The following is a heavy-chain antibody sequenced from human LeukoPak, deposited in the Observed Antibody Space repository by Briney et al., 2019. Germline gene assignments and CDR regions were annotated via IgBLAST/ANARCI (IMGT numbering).Heavy chain of an antibody. V-gene: IGHV1-2*02. D-gene: IGHD2/OR15-2a*01. Sequence: GASVKVSCKASGYIFTGYYMHWVRQAPGQGLEWMGWINPNSGGTNYAQKFQGRVTMTRDTSISTAYMELSRLRSDDTAVYYCARGDSSYYYYYMDVWGKGTTVTISS. CDR1: GYIFTGYY. CDR3: ARGDSSYYYYYMDV. J-gene: IGHJ6*03. CDR2: INPNSGGT.